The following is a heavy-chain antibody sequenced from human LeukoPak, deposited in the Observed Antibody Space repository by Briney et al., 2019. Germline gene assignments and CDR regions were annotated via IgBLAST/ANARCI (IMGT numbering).Heavy chain of an antibody. CDR2: IYYSGST. Sequence: SETLSLTCTVSGGSISSSSYYWGWIRQPPGKGLEWIGSIYYSGSTYYNPSLKSRVTISVDTSKNQFSLKLSSVTAADTAVYYCARDIRVSHIAAAGTVWFDPWGQGTLVTVSS. V-gene: IGHV4-39*07. D-gene: IGHD6-13*01. CDR1: GGSISSSSYY. J-gene: IGHJ5*02. CDR3: ARDIRVSHIAAAGTVWFDP.